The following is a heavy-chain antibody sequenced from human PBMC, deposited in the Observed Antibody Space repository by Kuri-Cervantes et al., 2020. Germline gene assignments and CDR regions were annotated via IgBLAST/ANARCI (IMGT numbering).Heavy chain of an antibody. D-gene: IGHD3-16*02. CDR1: GFTFSSYE. CDR2: ISSSGSTI. V-gene: IGHV3-48*03. CDR3: ARALVPSYDYIWGSYRWLYFDY. Sequence: GGSLRLSCAASGFTFSSYEMNWVRQAPGKGLEWVSYISSSGSTIYYADSVKGRFTISRDNAKNSLYLQMNSLRAEDTAVYYCARALVPSYDYIWGSYRWLYFDYWGQGTLVTISS. J-gene: IGHJ4*02.